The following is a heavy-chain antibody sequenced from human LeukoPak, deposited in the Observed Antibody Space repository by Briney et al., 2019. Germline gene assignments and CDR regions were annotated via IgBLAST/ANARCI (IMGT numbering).Heavy chain of an antibody. CDR1: GYTFTSYG. CDR3: ARVGYNWNDDYYFDY. D-gene: IGHD1-1*01. J-gene: IGHJ4*02. CDR2: ISAYNGNT. V-gene: IGHV1-18*04. Sequence: GASVKVSCKASGYTFTSYGISWVRQAPGQGLEWMGWISAYNGNTNYAQKLQSRVTMTTDTSTSTAYMELRSLRSDDTAVYYCARVGYNWNDDYYFDYWGQGTLVTVSS.